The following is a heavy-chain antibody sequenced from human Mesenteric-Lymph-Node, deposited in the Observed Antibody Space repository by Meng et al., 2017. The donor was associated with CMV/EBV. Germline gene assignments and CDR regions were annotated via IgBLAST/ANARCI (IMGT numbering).Heavy chain of an antibody. CDR1: GFTFSSYS. J-gene: IGHJ6*02. CDR2: ISSSSSTI. CDR3: ARVKYYDFWSGYFWKSDVDYYYYGMDV. D-gene: IGHD3-3*01. V-gene: IGHV3-48*04. Sequence: GESLKISCAASGFTFSSYSMNWVRQAPGKGLEWVSYISSSSSTIYYADSVKGRFTISRDNAKNSLYLQMNSLRAEDTAVYYCARVKYYDFWSGYFWKSDVDYYYYGMDVWGQGTTVTVSS.